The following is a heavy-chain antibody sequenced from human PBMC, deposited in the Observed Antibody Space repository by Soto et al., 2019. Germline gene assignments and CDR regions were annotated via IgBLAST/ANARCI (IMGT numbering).Heavy chain of an antibody. V-gene: IGHV3-23*01. CDR2: ISGSGNST. J-gene: IGHJ6*01. D-gene: IGHD3-16*01. CDR1: GFTFSTYA. CDR3: TIPPPVLGGLYYYAMDV. Sequence: EVQLLESGGGLVQPGGSQRLSCAASGFTFSTYARNWVRQAPGKGLEWVSGISGSGNSTYYAYSVKGRFTVSRDNSQNILYLQMNTLRASDTAVYYCTIPPPVLGGLYYYAMDVWGQGNTVSVSS.